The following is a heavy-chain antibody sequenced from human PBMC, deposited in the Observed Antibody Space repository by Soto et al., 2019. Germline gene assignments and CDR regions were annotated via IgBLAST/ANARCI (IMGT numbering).Heavy chain of an antibody. CDR2: INHSGST. Sequence: QVQLQQWGAGLLKPSETLSLTCAVYGGSFSGYYWSWIRQPPGKGLEWIGEINHSGSTNYNPSLKSRVTISVDTSKNQFSLKLSSVTAADTAVYYCARKTRSGYYYVDWYFDLWGRGTLVTVSS. CDR3: ARKTRSGYYYVDWYFDL. CDR1: GGSFSGYY. D-gene: IGHD3-22*01. J-gene: IGHJ2*01. V-gene: IGHV4-34*01.